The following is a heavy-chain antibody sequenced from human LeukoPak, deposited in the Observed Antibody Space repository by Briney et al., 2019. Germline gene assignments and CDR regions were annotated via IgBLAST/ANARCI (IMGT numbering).Heavy chain of an antibody. V-gene: IGHV3-21*01. CDR3: AREEYSSGWYHYYYMDV. CDR1: GFTFSSYS. CDR2: ISSSSSYI. J-gene: IGHJ6*03. D-gene: IGHD6-19*01. Sequence: GGSLRLSCAASGFTFSSYSMNWVRQAPGKGLEWVSSISSSSSYIYYADSVKGRFTISRDNAKNSLYLQMNSLRAEDTAVYYCAREEYSSGWYHYYYMDVCGKGTTVTVSS.